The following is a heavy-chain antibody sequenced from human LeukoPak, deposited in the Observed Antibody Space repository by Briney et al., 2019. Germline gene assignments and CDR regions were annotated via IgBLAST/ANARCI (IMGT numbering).Heavy chain of an antibody. Sequence: PGGSLRLSCAASGFTFSSYWMSWVRQAPGKGLEWVANIKQDGSEKYYVDSVKGRFTISRDNAKNSLYLQMNSLRAEDTAVYYSARVFDSYGEGWFDPWGQGTPDTVSS. J-gene: IGHJ5*02. CDR3: ARVFDSYGEGWFDP. D-gene: IGHD4-17*01. CDR2: IKQDGSEK. CDR1: GFTFSSYW. V-gene: IGHV3-7*01.